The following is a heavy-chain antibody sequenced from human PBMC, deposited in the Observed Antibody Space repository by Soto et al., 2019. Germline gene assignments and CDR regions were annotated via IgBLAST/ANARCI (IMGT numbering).Heavy chain of an antibody. CDR1: GFTFSGSA. Sequence: GGSLRLSCAASGFTFSGSAMHWVRQASGKGLEWVGRIRSKANSYATAYAASVKGRFTISRDDSKNTAYLQMNSLKTEDTAVYYCTRLGYCSGGSCYPTGAEYFQHWGQGTLVTVSS. CDR2: IRSKANSYAT. J-gene: IGHJ1*01. CDR3: TRLGYCSGGSCYPTGAEYFQH. V-gene: IGHV3-73*01. D-gene: IGHD2-15*01.